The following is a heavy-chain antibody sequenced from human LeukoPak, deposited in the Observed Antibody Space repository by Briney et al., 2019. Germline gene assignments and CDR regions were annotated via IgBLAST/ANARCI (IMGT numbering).Heavy chain of an antibody. V-gene: IGHV3-23*01. D-gene: IGHD5-12*01. J-gene: IGHJ4*02. Sequence: GGSLRLSCAASGFTFSNYAMSWVRQAPGKGLEWVSAISGSGDGTYSADSVKGRFTISRDNSKNTLYLQMNSQRAEDTAVYYCAKPFYSGYDSHFDYWGQGTLVTVSS. CDR2: ISGSGDGT. CDR1: GFTFSNYA. CDR3: AKPFYSGYDSHFDY.